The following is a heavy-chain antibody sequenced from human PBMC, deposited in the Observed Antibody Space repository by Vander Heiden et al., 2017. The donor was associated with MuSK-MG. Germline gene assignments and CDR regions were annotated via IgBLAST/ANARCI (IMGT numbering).Heavy chain of an antibody. Sequence: EVQLLESGGGLVQPGGSLRLSCAASGFTFSSYAMSWVRQAPGKGLGWVSAISGSGGSTYYADSVKGRFTISRDNSKNTLYLQMNSLRAEDTAVYYCAREGGADYSSSKPYDYWGQGTLVTVSS. V-gene: IGHV3-23*01. J-gene: IGHJ4*02. CDR2: ISGSGGST. D-gene: IGHD6-6*01. CDR3: AREGGADYSSSKPYDY. CDR1: GFTFSSYA.